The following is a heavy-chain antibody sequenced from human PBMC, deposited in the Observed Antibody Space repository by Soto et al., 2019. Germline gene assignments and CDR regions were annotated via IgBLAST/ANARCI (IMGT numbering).Heavy chain of an antibody. Sequence: PSETLSLTCAVYGGSFSGYYWSWIRQPPGKGLEWIGEINHSGSTNYNPSLKSRVTISVDTSKNQFSLKLSSVTAADTAVYYCARRSRLLSYYYYYMDVWGKGTTVTVSS. J-gene: IGHJ6*03. CDR2: INHSGST. CDR3: ARRSRLLSYYYYYMDV. D-gene: IGHD4-17*01. CDR1: GGSFSGYY. V-gene: IGHV4-34*01.